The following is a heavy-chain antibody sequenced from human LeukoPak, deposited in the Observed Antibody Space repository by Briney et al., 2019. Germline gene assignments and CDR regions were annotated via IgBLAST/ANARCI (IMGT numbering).Heavy chain of an antibody. J-gene: IGHJ3*02. CDR1: GFTFSSYG. CDR2: IRYDGSNK. V-gene: IGHV3-30*02. D-gene: IGHD3-10*01. Sequence: GGSLRLSCAASGFTFSSYGMHWVRQAPGKGLEWVAFIRYDGSNKYYADSVKGRFTISRDNSKNTLYLQMDSLRAEDTAVYYCAKDRSSMVRGGQDAFDIWGQGTMVTVSS. CDR3: AKDRSSMVRGGQDAFDI.